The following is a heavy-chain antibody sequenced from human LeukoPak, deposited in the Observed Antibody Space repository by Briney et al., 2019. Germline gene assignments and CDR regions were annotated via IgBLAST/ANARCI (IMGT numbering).Heavy chain of an antibody. CDR3: AKGQHPSPAAGGRLGYYYYYMDV. V-gene: IGHV3-23*01. Sequence: GGSLRLSCAASGFTFSSYAMSWVRQAPGKGLEWVSAISGSGGSTYYADSVKGRFTISRDNSKNTLYLQMNSLRAEDTAVYYCAKGQHPSPAAGGRLGYYYYYMDVWGKGTTVTVSS. CDR1: GFTFSSYA. J-gene: IGHJ6*03. CDR2: ISGSGGST. D-gene: IGHD3-16*01.